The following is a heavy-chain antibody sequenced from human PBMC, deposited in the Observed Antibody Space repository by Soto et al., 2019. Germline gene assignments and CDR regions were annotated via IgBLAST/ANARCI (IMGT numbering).Heavy chain of an antibody. V-gene: IGHV3-23*01. Sequence: EVQLLESGGGLVQPGGSLRLSCAASGFTFSSYAMSWVRQAPGKGLEWVSAISGSGGSTYHADSVKGRFTISRDNSKNTLYLQMNSLRAVDTAVYYCAKGIPWSGYYVGAFDIWGQGTMVTVSS. CDR2: ISGSGGST. J-gene: IGHJ3*02. D-gene: IGHD3-3*01. CDR3: AKGIPWSGYYVGAFDI. CDR1: GFTFSSYA.